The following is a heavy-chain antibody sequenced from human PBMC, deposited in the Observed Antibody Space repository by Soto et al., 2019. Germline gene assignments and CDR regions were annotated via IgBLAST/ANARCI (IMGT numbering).Heavy chain of an antibody. V-gene: IGHV5-51*01. J-gene: IGHJ6*02. D-gene: IGHD2-2*02. CDR2: IYPGDSDT. CDR3: ARFQDCSSTSCYMENYYYYYGMDV. Sequence: GESLKISCKGSGYSFTSYWIGWVRQMPGKGLEGIGIIYPGDSDTRYSPSFQGQVTISADKSISTAYLQWSSLKASDTAMYYCARFQDCSSTSCYMENYYYYYGMDVWGQGTTVTVSS. CDR1: GYSFTSYW.